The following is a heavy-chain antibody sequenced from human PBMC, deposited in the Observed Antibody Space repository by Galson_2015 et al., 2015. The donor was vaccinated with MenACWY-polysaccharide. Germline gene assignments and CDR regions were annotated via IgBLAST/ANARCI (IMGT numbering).Heavy chain of an antibody. J-gene: IGHJ4*02. Sequence: SLRLSCAASGFTFSSYAMSWVRQAPGKGLEWVSAISGSGGTTYYADSVKGRFTISRDNSKNTLHLQMNSLRAEDTAVYYCAKVRDARTEYYYDNGGYSDWVQGTLFTVSS. D-gene: IGHD3-22*01. V-gene: IGHV3-23*01. CDR3: AKVRDARTEYYYDNGGYSD. CDR1: GFTFSSYA. CDR2: ISGSGGTT.